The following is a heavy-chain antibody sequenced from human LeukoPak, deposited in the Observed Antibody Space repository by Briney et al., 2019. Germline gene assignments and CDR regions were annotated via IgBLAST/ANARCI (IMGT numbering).Heavy chain of an antibody. J-gene: IGHJ1*01. V-gene: IGHV4-30-4*01. CDR2: IYYSGST. Sequence: SQTLSLTCTVSGGSISSGDYYWSWIRQPPGKGLEWIGYIYYSGSTYYNPSLKSRVTISVDTSKNQFSLKLSSVTAADTAVYYCARGSIAAAGTPPAAEYFQHWGQGTLVTVSS. CDR3: ARGSIAAAGTPPAAEYFQH. D-gene: IGHD6-13*01. CDR1: GGSISSGDYY.